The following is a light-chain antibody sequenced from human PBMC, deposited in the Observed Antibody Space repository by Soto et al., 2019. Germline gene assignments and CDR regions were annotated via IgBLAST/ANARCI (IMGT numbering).Light chain of an antibody. V-gene: IGLV2-14*03. J-gene: IGLJ2*01. CDR1: SSDVGGYNY. CDR2: DVT. CDR3: SSYTSGNPLGV. Sequence: QSVLTQPASVSGSPGQSITISCTGTSSDVGGYNYVSWYQLHPGKAPKLIIFDVTNRPSGVSTRFSGSKSGNTASLTISGLQAEDEADYYCSSYTSGNPLGVFGGGTKLTVL.